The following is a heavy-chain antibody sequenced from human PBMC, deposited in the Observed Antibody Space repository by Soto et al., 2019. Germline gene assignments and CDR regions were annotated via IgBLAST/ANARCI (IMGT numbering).Heavy chain of an antibody. D-gene: IGHD3-3*01. CDR2: ISWNSGSI. CDR1: GFTFDDYA. V-gene: IGHV3-9*01. CDR3: ATHRGVTIFRVGQILRAFVI. J-gene: IGHJ3*02. Sequence: PGGSLRLSCAASGFTFDDYAMHWVRQAPGKGLEWVSGISWNSGSIGYADSVKGRFTISRDNAKNSLYLQMNSLRAEDTALYYCATHRGVTIFRVGQILRAFVIWGQGTMVTVSS.